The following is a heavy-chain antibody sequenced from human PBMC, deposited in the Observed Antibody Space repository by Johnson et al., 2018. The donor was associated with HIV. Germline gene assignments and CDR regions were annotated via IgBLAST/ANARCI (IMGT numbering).Heavy chain of an antibody. CDR3: ARPSVVTTLTTTPWAFDI. J-gene: IGHJ3*02. CDR1: GFTFSNYA. Sequence: VLLVESGGGVVQPGRSLRLSCTASGFTFSNYAIHWVRQAPGKGLVWVSRINSDGSSTSYADSVTGRFTIPRDNSKSMLYLQMNSLRAEDTAVYYCARPSVVTTLTTTPWAFDIWGQGTMVTVSS. V-gene: IGHV3-74*02. CDR2: INSDGSST. D-gene: IGHD4-17*01.